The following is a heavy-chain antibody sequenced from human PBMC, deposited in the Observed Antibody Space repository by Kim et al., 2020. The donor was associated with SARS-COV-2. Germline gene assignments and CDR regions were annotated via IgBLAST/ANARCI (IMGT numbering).Heavy chain of an antibody. J-gene: IGHJ4*02. CDR3: ARGRGWTDY. CDR2: IDPRESDT. Sequence: GESLKISCKASGYTFTNNWITWVRHMPGKGLEWMGRIDPRESDTDYSPSFQGHVTISTDKSITTVYLQWISLKASDSAIYHCARGRGWTDYWGQGTLVTV. V-gene: IGHV5-10-1*01. D-gene: IGHD1-26*01. CDR1: GYTFTNNW.